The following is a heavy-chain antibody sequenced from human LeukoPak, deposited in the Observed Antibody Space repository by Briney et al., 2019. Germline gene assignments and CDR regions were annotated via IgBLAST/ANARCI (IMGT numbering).Heavy chain of an antibody. CDR1: GYTFTSYA. Sequence: GASVKVSCKASGYTFTSYAISWVRQAPGQGLEWMGWISAYNGNTNYAPKLQGRVTMTTDTSTSTAYMELRSLRSDDTAVYYCAKDQYYDSKGWFDAWGQGTLVTVSS. D-gene: IGHD3-22*01. CDR2: ISAYNGNT. CDR3: AKDQYYDSKGWFDA. V-gene: IGHV1-18*01. J-gene: IGHJ5*02.